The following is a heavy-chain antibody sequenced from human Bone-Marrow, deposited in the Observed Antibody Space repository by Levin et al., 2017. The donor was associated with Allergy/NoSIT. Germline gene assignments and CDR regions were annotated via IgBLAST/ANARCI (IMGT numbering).Heavy chain of an antibody. V-gene: IGHV1-18*01. Sequence: ASVKVSCKASGYTFTSYAITWVRQAPGQGLEWMGWISAYNGDINYAQKFQGRVAMTTDTSTSTAYMELRSLRSDDTATYYCARHGDYGGFDYWGQGTLVTVSS. CDR2: ISAYNGDI. J-gene: IGHJ4*02. CDR3: ARHGDYGGFDY. D-gene: IGHD4-17*01. CDR1: GYTFTSYA.